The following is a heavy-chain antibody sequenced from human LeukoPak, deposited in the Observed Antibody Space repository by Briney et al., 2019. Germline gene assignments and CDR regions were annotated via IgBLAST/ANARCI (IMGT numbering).Heavy chain of an antibody. J-gene: IGHJ4*02. Sequence: GGSLRLSCAASGFTFSSYSIHWLRQAPGKGLEWVSYTDTSGSIVYYADSVKGRFSISRDNAKNSLYLQMNSLRDEDTAVYYCARYHDHNGNYYGQWGQGTLVTVSS. V-gene: IGHV3-48*02. CDR3: ARYHDHNGNYYGQ. D-gene: IGHD3-22*01. CDR1: GFTFSSYS. CDR2: TDTSGSIV.